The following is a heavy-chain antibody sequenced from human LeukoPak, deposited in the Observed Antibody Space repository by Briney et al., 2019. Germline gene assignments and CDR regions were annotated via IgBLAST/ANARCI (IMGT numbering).Heavy chain of an antibody. CDR1: GFTFSDYY. Sequence: GGSLRLSCAASGFTFSDYYMSWIRQAPGKGLEWVSYISSSGSTIYYADSVKGRFTISRDNAKNSLYLQMNSLRAEDAAVYYCARARYSSSWYDYWGQGTLVTVSS. J-gene: IGHJ4*02. CDR3: ARARYSSSWYDY. D-gene: IGHD6-13*01. CDR2: ISSSGSTI. V-gene: IGHV3-11*01.